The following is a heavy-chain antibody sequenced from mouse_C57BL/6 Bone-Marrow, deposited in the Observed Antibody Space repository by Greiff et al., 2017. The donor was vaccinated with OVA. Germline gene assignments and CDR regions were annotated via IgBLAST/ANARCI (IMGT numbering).Heavy chain of an antibody. CDR2: INPYNGGT. Sequence: EVQLQQSGPVLVKPGASVKMSCKASGYTFTDYYMNWVKQSHGKSLEWIGVINPYNGGTSYNQKFKGKATLTVDKSSSTAYMELNSLTSEDSAVYYCARETGFSNFDYWGQGTTLTVSS. J-gene: IGHJ2*01. CDR3: ARETGFSNFDY. CDR1: GYTFTDYY. V-gene: IGHV1-19*01.